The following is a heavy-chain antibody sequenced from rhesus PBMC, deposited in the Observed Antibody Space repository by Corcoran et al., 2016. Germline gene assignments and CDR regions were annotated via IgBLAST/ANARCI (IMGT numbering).Heavy chain of an antibody. CDR3: AKGEGNYGNYGPFDY. D-gene: IGHD4-35*01. CDR1: GFTFSSYW. CDR2: INSGGGST. V-gene: IGHV3S25*01. J-gene: IGHJ4*01. Sequence: EVQLVESGGGLAKPGGSLRLSCAASGFTFSSYWMNWVRQAPGKGLERVSAINSGGGSTNYADSVKGRFTISRDNSKNTLSLQMNSLRAEDTAVYYCAKGEGNYGNYGPFDYWGQGVLVTVSS.